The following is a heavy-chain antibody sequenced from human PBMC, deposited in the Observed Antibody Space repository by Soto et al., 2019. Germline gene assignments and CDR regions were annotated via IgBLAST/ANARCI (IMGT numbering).Heavy chain of an antibody. V-gene: IGHV3-48*01. J-gene: IGHJ4*02. CDR1: GFTFSSYS. CDR3: ASSWDY. Sequence: GGSLRLSCAASGFTFSSYSMNWVRQAPGKGLEWVSYISSGSSTIYYADSVKGRFTISRDNAKNSLYLQMNSLRVEDTAVYYCASSWDYWGQGTLVTVSS. CDR2: ISSGSSTI.